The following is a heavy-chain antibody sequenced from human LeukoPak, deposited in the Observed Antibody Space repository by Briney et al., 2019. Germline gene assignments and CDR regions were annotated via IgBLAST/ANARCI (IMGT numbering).Heavy chain of an antibody. CDR1: GYTFTGYY. V-gene: IGHV1-2*02. Sequence: GASVKVSCKASGYTFTGYYMHWVRQAPGQGLEWMGWINPNSGGTNYAQKFQGRVTVTRDTSISTAYMELSRLRSDDTAVYYCARDITMVRGVIRWFDPWGQGTLVTVSS. CDR3: ARDITMVRGVIRWFDP. J-gene: IGHJ5*02. D-gene: IGHD3-10*01. CDR2: INPNSGGT.